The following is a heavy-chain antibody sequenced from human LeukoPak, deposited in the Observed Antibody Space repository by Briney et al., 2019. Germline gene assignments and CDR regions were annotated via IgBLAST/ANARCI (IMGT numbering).Heavy chain of an antibody. J-gene: IGHJ4*02. CDR3: ARRFDY. V-gene: IGHV4-39*01. CDR1: GGSISSSSYY. CDR2: IYYSGST. Sequence: SETLSLTCTVSGGSISSSSYYWGWIRQPPGKGLEWIGSIYYSGSTYYNPSLKSRVTVSVDTSKNQFSLKPSSVTAADTAVYYCARRFDYWGQGILVTVSS.